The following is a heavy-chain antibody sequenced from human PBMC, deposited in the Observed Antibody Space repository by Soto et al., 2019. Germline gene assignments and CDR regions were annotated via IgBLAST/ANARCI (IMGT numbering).Heavy chain of an antibody. CDR1: GYTFTGYA. CDR3: ARGVGSGTYYNQYNWFDP. J-gene: IGHJ5*02. V-gene: IGHV1-18*01. Sequence: ASVKVSCKASGYTFTGYAIHWVRQAPGQGLEWMGWINTYNGNTNHAQKLQGRVTMTTDTSTSTAYMELRSLRSDDTAVYYCARGVGSGTYYNQYNWFDPWGQGTLVTVSS. CDR2: INTYNGNT. D-gene: IGHD3-10*01.